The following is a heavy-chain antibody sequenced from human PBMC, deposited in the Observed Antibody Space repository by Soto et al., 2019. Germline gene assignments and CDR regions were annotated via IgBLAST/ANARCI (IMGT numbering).Heavy chain of an antibody. V-gene: IGHV4-34*01. Sequence: SETLSLTCAVYGGSFSGYYWSWLRQPPGKGLEWIGEINHSGSTNYNPSLKSRVTISVDTSKNQFSLKLSSATAADTAVYYCARRGDTVVVPAAIPHHNWFDPWGQGTLVTVSS. D-gene: IGHD2-2*02. J-gene: IGHJ5*02. CDR3: ARRGDTVVVPAAIPHHNWFDP. CDR2: INHSGST. CDR1: GGSFSGYY.